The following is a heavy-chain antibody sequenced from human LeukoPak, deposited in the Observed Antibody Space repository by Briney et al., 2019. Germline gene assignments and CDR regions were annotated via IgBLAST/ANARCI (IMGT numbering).Heavy chain of an antibody. J-gene: IGHJ5*02. Sequence: PSETLSLTCAVYGGSFSGYYWSWLRQPPGKGLEWIGEINHSGSTNYNPSLTSRVTISVDTSKNQFSLKLSSVTAADTAVYYCARVRYCSSTSCSWGQGTLVTVSS. CDR2: INHSGST. CDR3: ARVRYCSSTSCS. CDR1: GGSFSGYY. D-gene: IGHD2-2*01. V-gene: IGHV4-34*01.